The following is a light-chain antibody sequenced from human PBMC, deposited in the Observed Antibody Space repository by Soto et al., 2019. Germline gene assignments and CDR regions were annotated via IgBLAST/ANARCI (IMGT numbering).Light chain of an antibody. CDR1: QGISNW. Sequence: DIPMTQSPSTLSASVGDRVTITCRASQGISNWLAWYQQKPGKPPKLLIYDASGLDSGVPSRFSGSGYGTEFTLTISGLQPEDFATFYCQKYDSFPWTFGQGTNVDIK. V-gene: IGKV1-5*01. CDR2: DAS. J-gene: IGKJ1*01. CDR3: QKYDSFPWT.